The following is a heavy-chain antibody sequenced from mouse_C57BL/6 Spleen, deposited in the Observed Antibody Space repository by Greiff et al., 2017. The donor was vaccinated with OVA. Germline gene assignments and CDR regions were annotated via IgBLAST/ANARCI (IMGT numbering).Heavy chain of an antibody. V-gene: IGHV1-61*01. Sequence: VQLQQPGAELVRPGSSVKLSCKASGYTFPSYWMDWVKQRPGQGLEWIGNIYPSDSETHYNQKFKDKATLTVDKSSSTAYMQRSSLTSEDSAVYYCARGGPGMDYWGQGTSVTVSS. CDR2: IYPSDSET. CDR1: GYTFPSYW. D-gene: IGHD3-3*01. CDR3: ARGGPGMDY. J-gene: IGHJ4*01.